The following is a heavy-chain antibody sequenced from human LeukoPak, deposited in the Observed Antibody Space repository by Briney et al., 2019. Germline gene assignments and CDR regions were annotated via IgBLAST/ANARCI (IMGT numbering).Heavy chain of an antibody. CDR1: GFTFDDYA. V-gene: IGHV3-9*01. D-gene: IGHD6-13*01. CDR2: ISWNSGSI. J-gene: IGHJ4*02. CDR3: AKGGDSSSWYAPYYFDY. Sequence: SLRLSCAASGFTFDDYAMHWVRQAPGQGLEWVSGISWNSGSIGYADSVKGRFTISRDNAKNSLYLQMNSLRAEDTALYYCAKGGDSSSWYAPYYFDYWGQGTLVTVSS.